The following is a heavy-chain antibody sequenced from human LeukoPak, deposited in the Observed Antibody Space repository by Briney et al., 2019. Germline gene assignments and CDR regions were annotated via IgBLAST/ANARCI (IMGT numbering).Heavy chain of an antibody. D-gene: IGHD5-18*01. Sequence: SETLSLTCAVYGGSFSGYYWSWIRRPPGKGLEWIGEINHSGSTNYNPSLKSRVTISVDTSKNQFSLKLSSVTAADTAVYYCARLVDTAINWFDPWGQGTLVTVSS. J-gene: IGHJ5*02. V-gene: IGHV4-34*01. CDR1: GGSFSGYY. CDR3: ARLVDTAINWFDP. CDR2: INHSGST.